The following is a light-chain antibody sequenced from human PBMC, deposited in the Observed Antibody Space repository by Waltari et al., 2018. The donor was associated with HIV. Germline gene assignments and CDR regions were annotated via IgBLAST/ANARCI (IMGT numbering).Light chain of an antibody. Sequence: QSALTQPPSASGSPGPSVTIPCPGTSSEVGRYDYVSWYQLHPGKPPTLLIYEVNQRPSGVPDRFSGSKSGNTASLTVSGLQAEDEAEYSCTSYAGINPVAFGGGTKLTVL. J-gene: IGLJ2*01. CDR3: TSYAGINPVA. V-gene: IGLV2-8*01. CDR2: EVN. CDR1: SSEVGRYDY.